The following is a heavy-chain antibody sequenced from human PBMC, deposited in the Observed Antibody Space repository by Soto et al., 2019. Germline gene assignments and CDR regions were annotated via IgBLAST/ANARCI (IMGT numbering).Heavy chain of an antibody. J-gene: IGHJ3*02. CDR2: INHSGST. V-gene: IGHV4-34*01. Sequence: SSETLSLTCAVYGGSFSGYSWSWIRQPPGKGLEWIGEINHSGSTNYNPSLKSRVTISVDTSKNQFSLKLSSVTAADTAVYYCASRYYYGSGSRNDAFDIWGQGTMVT. CDR3: ASRYYYGSGSRNDAFDI. CDR1: GGSFSGYS. D-gene: IGHD3-10*01.